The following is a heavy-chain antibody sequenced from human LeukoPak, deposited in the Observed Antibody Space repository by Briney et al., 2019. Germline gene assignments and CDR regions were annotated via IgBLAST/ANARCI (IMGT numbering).Heavy chain of an antibody. CDR3: ARAPPFGLTYYYYGMDV. D-gene: IGHD3-10*01. CDR1: GGSVSSGFHY. Sequence: SETLSLTCTVSGGSVSSGFHYWSWFRQPPGKGLEWIGYMYSSGSTNYNPSLKSRVTISVDTSKNQFSLKLSSVTAADTAVYYCARAPPFGLTYYYYGMDVWGQGTTVTVSS. CDR2: MYSSGST. J-gene: IGHJ6*02. V-gene: IGHV4-61*01.